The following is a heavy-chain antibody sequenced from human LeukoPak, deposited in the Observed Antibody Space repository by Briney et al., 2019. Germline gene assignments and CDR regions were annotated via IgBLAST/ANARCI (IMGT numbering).Heavy chain of an antibody. CDR2: IYHSGST. D-gene: IGHD2-2*01. J-gene: IGHJ5*02. V-gene: IGHV4-38-2*02. Sequence: PSETLSLTCTVSGYSISSGYYWGWIRQPPGKGLEWIGSIYHSGSTYYNPSLKSRVTISVDTSKNQFSLKLSSVTAADTAVYYCARAAHCTGSSTSCQFGPWGQGTLVTVSS. CDR1: GYSISSGYY. CDR3: ARAAHCTGSSTSCQFGP.